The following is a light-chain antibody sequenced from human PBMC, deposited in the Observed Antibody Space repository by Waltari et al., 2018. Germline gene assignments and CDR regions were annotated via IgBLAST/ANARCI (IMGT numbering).Light chain of an antibody. V-gene: IGLV2-23*02. J-gene: IGLJ1*01. CDR2: EVT. CDR1: SSDVGNYNL. CDR3: CSYAGLGIYV. Sequence: QSGLTQPASVSGSPGQSITISCTGTSSDVGNYNLVSWYQQYPGKAPKLMVYEVTKRTSWVSDRFSGSKSGNTASLTIYGLQSEDEADYYCCSYAGLGIYVFGTGTEVTVL.